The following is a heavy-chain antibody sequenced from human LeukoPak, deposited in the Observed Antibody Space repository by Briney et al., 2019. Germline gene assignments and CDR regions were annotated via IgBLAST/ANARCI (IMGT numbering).Heavy chain of an antibody. V-gene: IGHV3-7*01. J-gene: IGHJ6*02. Sequence: GSLRLSCAASGFTFSSYWMSWVRQAPGKGLEWVANIKQDGSEKYYVDSVKGRFTTSRDNAKNSLYLQMNSLRAEDTAVYYCARDQAYDFWSGYTPSYYYYGMDVWGQGTTVTVSS. CDR1: GFTFSSYW. CDR3: ARDQAYDFWSGYTPSYYYYGMDV. D-gene: IGHD3-3*01. CDR2: IKQDGSEK.